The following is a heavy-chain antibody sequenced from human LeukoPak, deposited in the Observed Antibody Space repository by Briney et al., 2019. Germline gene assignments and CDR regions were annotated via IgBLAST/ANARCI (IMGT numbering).Heavy chain of an antibody. V-gene: IGHV1-18*01. CDR2: ISVINGNT. CDR3: AREGTMVRGVMDFAGMDV. Sequence: GASGMVSSKASGYTFTIYGISWVRQAPGQGLEWMGWISVINGNTNYAQKLQGRVTMTTDTSTSTAHMELRSLRSDDTAVYYCAREGTMVRGVMDFAGMDVWGQGTTVTVSS. CDR1: GYTFTIYG. J-gene: IGHJ6*02. D-gene: IGHD3-10*01.